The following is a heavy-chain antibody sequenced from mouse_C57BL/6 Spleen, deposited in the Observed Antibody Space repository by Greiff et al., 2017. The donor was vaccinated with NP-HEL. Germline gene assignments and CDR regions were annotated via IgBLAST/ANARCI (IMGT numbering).Heavy chain of an antibody. CDR2: ISYDGSN. CDR1: GYSITSGYY. V-gene: IGHV3-6*01. J-gene: IGHJ2*01. D-gene: IGHD2-1*01. CDR3: ARAPYGNYADY. Sequence: ESGPGLVKPSQSLSLTCSVTGYSITSGYYWNWIRQFPGNKLEWMGYISYDGSNNYNPSLKNRISITRDTSKNQFFLKLNSVTTEDTATYYCARAPYGNYADYWGQGTTLTVSS.